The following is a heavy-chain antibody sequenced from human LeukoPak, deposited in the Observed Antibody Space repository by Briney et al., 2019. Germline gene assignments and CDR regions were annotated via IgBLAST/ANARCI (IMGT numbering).Heavy chain of an antibody. CDR3: ARHPDIAVVRDRFDP. CDR2: IYYSGRT. J-gene: IGHJ5*02. V-gene: IGHV4-59*08. D-gene: IGHD2-2*01. CDR1: GGSISSYY. Sequence: SGTLSLTCTVSGGSISSYYWSWIRQPPGKGLEWIGYIYYSGRTMYNPSLKSRVTISVDTSRNQFSLKLSSVTAADTAVYYCARHPDIAVVRDRFDPWGQGTLVTVSS.